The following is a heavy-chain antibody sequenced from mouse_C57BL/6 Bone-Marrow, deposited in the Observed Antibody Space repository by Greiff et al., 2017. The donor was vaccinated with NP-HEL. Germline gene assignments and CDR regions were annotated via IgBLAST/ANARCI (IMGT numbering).Heavy chain of an antibody. J-gene: IGHJ3*01. CDR2: INYDGSST. Sequence: EVKLMESEGGLVQPGSSMKLSCTASGFTFSDYYMAWVRQVPEKGLEWVANINYDGSSTYYLDSLKSRFIISRDHAKNILYLHMSSLKSEDPATLYGARGGGYYDYEGETWFAYWGQGTLVTVSA. V-gene: IGHV5-16*01. D-gene: IGHD2-4*01. CDR1: GFTFSDYY. CDR3: ARGGGYYDYEGETWFAY.